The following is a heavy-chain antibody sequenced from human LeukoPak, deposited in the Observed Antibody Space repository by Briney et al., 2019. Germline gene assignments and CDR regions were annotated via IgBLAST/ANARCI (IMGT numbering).Heavy chain of an antibody. CDR1: GGSISSYY. D-gene: IGHD1-26*01. V-gene: IGHV4-59*08. CDR2: IYYSGST. J-gene: IGHJ6*03. CDR3: ARGVGATNYYYMDV. Sequence: SETLSLTCTVSGGSISSYYWSWIRQPPGKGLEWIGYIYYSGSTNYNPSLKSRVTISVDTSKNQFSLKLSSVTAADTAVYYCARGVGATNYYYMDVWGKGTTVTVSS.